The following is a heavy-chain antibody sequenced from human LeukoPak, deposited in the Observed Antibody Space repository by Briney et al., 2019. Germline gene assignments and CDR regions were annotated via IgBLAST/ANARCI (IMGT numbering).Heavy chain of an antibody. CDR2: IIPILGIA. CDR3: ARGGYYDSSGYYAGY. CDR1: GGTFSSYA. V-gene: IGHV1-69*04. D-gene: IGHD3-22*01. Sequence: SVRVSCKASGGTFSSYAISWVRQAPGQGLEWMGRIIPILGIANYAQKFQGRVTITADKSTSTAYMELSSLRSEDTAVYYCARGGYYDSSGYYAGYWGQGTLVTVSS. J-gene: IGHJ4*02.